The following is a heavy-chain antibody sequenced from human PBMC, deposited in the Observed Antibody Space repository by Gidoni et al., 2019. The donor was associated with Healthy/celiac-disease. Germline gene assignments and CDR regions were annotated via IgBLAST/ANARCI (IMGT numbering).Heavy chain of an antibody. Sequence: QLQLQESAPGLVKPSETLSLTCTASGGSISSSSYYWGWIRQPPGKGLEWIGSIYYSGSTYYNPSLKSRVTISVDTSKNQFSLKLSSVTAADTAVYYCARSHSWADKLPFDIWGQGTMVTVSS. CDR2: IYYSGST. J-gene: IGHJ3*02. CDR3: ARSHSWADKLPFDI. D-gene: IGHD6-13*01. CDR1: GGSISSSSYY. V-gene: IGHV4-39*01.